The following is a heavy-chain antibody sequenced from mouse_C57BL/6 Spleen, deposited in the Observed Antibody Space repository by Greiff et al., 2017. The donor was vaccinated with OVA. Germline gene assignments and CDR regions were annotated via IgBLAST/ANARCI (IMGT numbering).Heavy chain of an antibody. D-gene: IGHD1-1*01. Sequence: QVQLQQPGAELVKPGASVKLSCKASGYTFTSYRMHWVKQRPGRGLEWIGRIDPNSGGTKYNEKFKSKATLTVDKPSSTAYMQLSSLTSEDSAVYYCARRITTVPYWYFDVWGTGTTVTVSS. J-gene: IGHJ1*03. CDR1: GYTFTSYR. CDR2: IDPNSGGT. CDR3: ARRITTVPYWYFDV. V-gene: IGHV1-72*01.